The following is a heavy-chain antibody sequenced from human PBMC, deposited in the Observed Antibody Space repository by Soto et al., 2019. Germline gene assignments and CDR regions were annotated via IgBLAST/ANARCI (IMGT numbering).Heavy chain of an antibody. D-gene: IGHD2-21*01. J-gene: IGHJ3*02. CDR2: IIPIFGTA. V-gene: IGHV1-69*13. CDR3: ARDGTYLRFDAFDI. CDR1: GGTFSSYA. Sequence: GASVKVSCKASGGTFSSYAISWVRQAPGQGLEWMGGIIPIFGTANYAQKFQGRVTITADESTSTAYMELSSLRSEDTAVYYCARDGTYLRFDAFDIWGQGTMVTVSS.